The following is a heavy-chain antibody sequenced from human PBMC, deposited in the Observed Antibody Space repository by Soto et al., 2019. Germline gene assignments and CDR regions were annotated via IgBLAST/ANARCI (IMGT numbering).Heavy chain of an antibody. CDR2: IYYSGTT. V-gene: IGHV4-30-2*01. CDR3: ARGHYYYGMDV. CDR1: NCSVSSGSYS. J-gene: IGHJ6*02. Sequence: TLSLTFTFSNCSVSSGSYSWSWGLQPPGKGLEWIGYIYYSGTTYYTPPLKSRLTMSMDRANDRFSLNLTSVTAADTAVYFCARGHYYYGMDVWGQGITVTVSS.